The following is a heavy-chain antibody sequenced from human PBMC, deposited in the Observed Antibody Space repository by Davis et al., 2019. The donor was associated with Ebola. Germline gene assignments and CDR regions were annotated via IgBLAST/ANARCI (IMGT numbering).Heavy chain of an antibody. D-gene: IGHD3/OR15-3a*01. Sequence: GESLKISCAASGFTFSSYGMHWVRQAPGKGLEWVANIKQDGSEKYYVDSVKGRFTISRDNAKNSLYLQMNSLRAEDTAVYYCAREVFVLANYWGQGTLVTVSS. CDR3: AREVFVLANY. J-gene: IGHJ4*02. V-gene: IGHV3-7*01. CDR1: GFTFSSYG. CDR2: IKQDGSEK.